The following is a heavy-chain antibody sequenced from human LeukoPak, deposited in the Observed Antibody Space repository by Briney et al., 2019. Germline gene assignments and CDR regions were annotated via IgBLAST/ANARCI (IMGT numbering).Heavy chain of an antibody. J-gene: IGHJ4*02. CDR2: ISPSGNYI. V-gene: IGHV3-21*01. CDR3: ARDLSSSTSCYSY. Sequence: GGSLRLSCAASGFTFSGHSMNWVRQAPGKGLEWVSSISPSGNYIYYADSVEGRFTISRDNAKNSLYLQMNSLRAEDTAVYYCARDLSSSTSCYSYWGQGTLVTVSS. D-gene: IGHD2-2*01. CDR1: GFTFSGHS.